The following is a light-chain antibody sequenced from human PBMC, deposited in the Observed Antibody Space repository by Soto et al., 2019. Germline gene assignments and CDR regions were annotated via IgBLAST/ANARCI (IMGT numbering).Light chain of an antibody. CDR3: SSYTSSSTVV. V-gene: IGLV2-14*01. Sequence: QSVLTQPASVSGSPGQSITISCTGTSSDVGGYNYVSWYQQHPGKAPKLMIYEASNRHSGVSNRFSGSKSGNTASLTISGLQADDEADDYCSSYTSSSTVVFGGGTKLTVL. CDR2: EAS. CDR1: SSDVGGYNY. J-gene: IGLJ2*01.